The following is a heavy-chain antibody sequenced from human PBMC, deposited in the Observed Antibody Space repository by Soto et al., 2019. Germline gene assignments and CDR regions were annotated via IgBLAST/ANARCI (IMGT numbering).Heavy chain of an antibody. V-gene: IGHV1-3*01. D-gene: IGHD2-2*01. CDR1: GYTFTSYA. Sequence: QVQLVQSGAEVKKPGASVKVSCKASGYTFTSYAMHWVRQAPGQRLEWMGWINAGNGNTKYSQKFQGRVTITRDTSASTAYMELSSLRSEDTAVYYCARGERIVVVLAAMESYWGQGTLVTVSS. CDR2: INAGNGNT. CDR3: ARGERIVVVLAAMESY. J-gene: IGHJ4*02.